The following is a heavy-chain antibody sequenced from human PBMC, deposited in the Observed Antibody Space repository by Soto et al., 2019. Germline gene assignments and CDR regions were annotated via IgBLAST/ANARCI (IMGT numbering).Heavy chain of an antibody. CDR2: ISWNSGSI. V-gene: IGHV3-9*01. CDR3: AKAGDSSSSGRSGGMDV. D-gene: IGHD6-6*01. J-gene: IGHJ6*02. Sequence: GGSLRLSCAASGFTFDDYAMHWVRQAPGKGLEWVSGISWNSGSIGYADSVKGRFTISRDNAKNSLYLQMNSLRAEDTALYYCAKAGDSSSSGRSGGMDVWGQGTTVTVSS. CDR1: GFTFDDYA.